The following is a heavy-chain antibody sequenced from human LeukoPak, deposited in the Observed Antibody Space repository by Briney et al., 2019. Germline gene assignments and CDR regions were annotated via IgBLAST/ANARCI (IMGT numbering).Heavy chain of an antibody. Sequence: SVKVSCKASGGTFSSYTISWVRQAPGQGLEWMGRIIPNLGIANYAQKLQGRVTITADKTTSTAYMELGSLRSEDTAVYYCASSTPPLRFLEWLSPGDYYYYMDVWGKGTTVTVSS. CDR3: ASSTPPLRFLEWLSPGDYYYYMDV. CDR1: GGTFSSYT. J-gene: IGHJ6*03. D-gene: IGHD3-3*01. CDR2: IIPNLGIA. V-gene: IGHV1-69*02.